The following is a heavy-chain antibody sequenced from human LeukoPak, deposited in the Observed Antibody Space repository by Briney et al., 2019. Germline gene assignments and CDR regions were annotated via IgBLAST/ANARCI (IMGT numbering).Heavy chain of an antibody. J-gene: IGHJ3*02. D-gene: IGHD3-22*01. CDR2: ISAYNGNT. CDR3: ARDALWYYYDSSGPRTPFDI. V-gene: IGHV1-18*01. CDR1: GYTFTIYG. Sequence: GASVKVSCKASGYTFTIYGISWVRQAPGQGLEWMGWISAYNGNTNYAQKLQGRVTMTTDTSTSTAYMELRSLRSDDTAVYYCARDALWYYYDSSGPRTPFDIWGQGTMVTVSS.